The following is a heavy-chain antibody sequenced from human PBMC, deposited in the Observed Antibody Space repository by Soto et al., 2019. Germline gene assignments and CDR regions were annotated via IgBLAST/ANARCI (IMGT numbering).Heavy chain of an antibody. D-gene: IGHD3-22*01. V-gene: IGHV3-23*01. CDR1: GFTFSSYA. J-gene: IGHJ5*01. CDR3: AKLTYPSDSTGYYYERVSGWIDS. Sequence: EVQLLESGGGLIQPGGSLRLSCAASGFTFSSYAMSWVRQAPGKGLEWVSGISASGGTANLADSVEGRCIISRDNSKSTLYLQMNSLRAEDTAVYYCAKLTYPSDSTGYYYERVSGWIDSWGQGTLVTVSS. CDR2: ISASGGTA.